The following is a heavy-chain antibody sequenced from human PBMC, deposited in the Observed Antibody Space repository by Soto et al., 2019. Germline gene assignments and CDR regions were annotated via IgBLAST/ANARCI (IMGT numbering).Heavy chain of an antibody. CDR3: ATASAGYTFGFDF. D-gene: IGHD5-18*01. J-gene: IGHJ4*02. CDR1: GFTFPTST. V-gene: IGHV1-58*02. CDR2: IVVGGGNT. Sequence: SVKVSCKASGFTFPTSTIQWLRQTRGQRLEWIGWIVVGGGNTNFAQNFRQRVTISRDMSTSTAYMDLNSLTSDDTAVYYCATASAGYTFGFDFWGQGTLVTVS.